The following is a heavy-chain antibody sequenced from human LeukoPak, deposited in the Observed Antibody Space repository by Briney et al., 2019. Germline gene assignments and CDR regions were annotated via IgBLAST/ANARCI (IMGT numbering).Heavy chain of an antibody. CDR1: GGTFSSYA. CDR3: ARLGDSSGVNWFDP. CDR2: IIPILGIA. D-gene: IGHD3-22*01. J-gene: IGHJ5*02. Sequence: SVKVSCKASGGTFSSYAISWVRQAPGQGLEWMGRIIPILGIANYAQKFQGRVTITADKSTSTAYMELSSLRSEDTAVYYCARLGDSSGVNWFDPWGQGTLVTVSS. V-gene: IGHV1-69*04.